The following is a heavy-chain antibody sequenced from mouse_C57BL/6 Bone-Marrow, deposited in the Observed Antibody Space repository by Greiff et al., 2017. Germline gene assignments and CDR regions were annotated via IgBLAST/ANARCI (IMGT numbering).Heavy chain of an antibody. Sequence: QVQLKESGAELARPGASVKLSCKASGYTFTSYGISWVKQRTGQGLEWIGEIYPRSGNTYYNEKFKGKATLTADKSSSTAYMELRSLTSEDSAVYFCVAYYYGSSPYAMDYWGQGTSVTVSS. J-gene: IGHJ4*01. V-gene: IGHV1-81*01. D-gene: IGHD1-1*01. CDR3: VAYYYGSSPYAMDY. CDR2: IYPRSGNT. CDR1: GYTFTSYG.